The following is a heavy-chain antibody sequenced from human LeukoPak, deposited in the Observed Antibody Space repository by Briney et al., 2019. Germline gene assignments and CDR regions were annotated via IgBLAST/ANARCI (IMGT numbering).Heavy chain of an antibody. V-gene: IGHV3-15*01. CDR1: GLTFSNAW. CDR3: ITDPGEWEPI. D-gene: IGHD1-26*01. J-gene: IGHJ3*02. Sequence: GGSLRLSCAASGLTFSNAWMSWVRQAPWKGLEWVGRIKSKTDGGTTDYGAPVKGRFIISRDDSKNTLYLQMNGLKIEDTAVYYCITDPGEWEPIWGQGTMVTVSS. CDR2: IKSKTDGGTT.